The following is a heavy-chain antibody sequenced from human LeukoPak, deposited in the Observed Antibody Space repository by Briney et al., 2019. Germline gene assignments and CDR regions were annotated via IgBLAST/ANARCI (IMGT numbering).Heavy chain of an antibody. Sequence: PGRSLRLSCAASGFTLTSCPMHWVRQAPGKGLEWVAAISNDGSNEYYADSVRDRFSVSRDNSNNTLYLQMYSLRGEDTAVYYCSRQDSYGFLTGYLSYGMDVWGRGTTVTVSS. CDR3: SRQDSYGFLTGYLSYGMDV. J-gene: IGHJ6*02. CDR1: GFTLTSCP. CDR2: ISNDGSNE. D-gene: IGHD3-9*01. V-gene: IGHV3-30*04.